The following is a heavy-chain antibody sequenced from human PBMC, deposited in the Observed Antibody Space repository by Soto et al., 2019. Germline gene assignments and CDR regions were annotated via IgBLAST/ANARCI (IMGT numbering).Heavy chain of an antibody. CDR1: GFTFSNYA. D-gene: IGHD5-12*01. Sequence: EVQLLESGGGLVQPGGSLRVSCAASGFTFSNYAMSWVRQAPGKGLEWVSGISNSSGSTLYADSVKGRFTISRDTSKNTLYLQMNSLRVEDTAVYYCAKDASTVGTRFDFWGRGTLVTVSS. V-gene: IGHV3-23*01. CDR3: AKDASTVGTRFDF. J-gene: IGHJ4*02. CDR2: ISNSSGST.